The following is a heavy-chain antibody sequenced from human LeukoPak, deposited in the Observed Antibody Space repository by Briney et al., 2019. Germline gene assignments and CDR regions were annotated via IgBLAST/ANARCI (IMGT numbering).Heavy chain of an antibody. Sequence: GGSLRLSCAASGFTFSDYYMSWIRQAPGKGLEWVSYISSSSYTNYADSVKGRFTISRDNAKNSLYLQMNSLRAEDTAVYYCARDPGGSGYPAEYFQHWGQGTLVTVSS. J-gene: IGHJ1*01. V-gene: IGHV3-11*06. CDR2: ISSSSYT. CDR3: ARDPGGSGYPAEYFQH. CDR1: GFTFSDYY. D-gene: IGHD3-22*01.